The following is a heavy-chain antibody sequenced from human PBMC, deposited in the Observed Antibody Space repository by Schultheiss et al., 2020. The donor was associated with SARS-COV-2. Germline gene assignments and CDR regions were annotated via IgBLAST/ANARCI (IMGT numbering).Heavy chain of an antibody. D-gene: IGHD6-13*01. Sequence: GESLKISCAASGFTFSSYAMHWVRQAPGKGLEWVAVISYDGSNKYYADSVKGRFTISRDNSKNTLYLQMNSLRAEDTAVYYCAKAEAAGTGYGMDVWGQGTTVTVSS. CDR1: GFTFSSYA. J-gene: IGHJ6*02. CDR3: AKAEAAGTGYGMDV. CDR2: ISYDGSNK. V-gene: IGHV3-30-3*01.